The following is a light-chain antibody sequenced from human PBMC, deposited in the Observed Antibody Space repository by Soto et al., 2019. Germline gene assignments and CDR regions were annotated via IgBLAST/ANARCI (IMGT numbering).Light chain of an antibody. Sequence: DIQMTQSPSSLSASVGDRVTITCRASQSISSWLAWYQQKPGKAPKLLIYDASRLESAVPSRFSGSGSRTEFTLTISSLHPDDFATYYCHQYNSYTWTFGQGTKVDIK. CDR2: DAS. CDR1: QSISSW. V-gene: IGKV1-5*01. CDR3: HQYNSYTWT. J-gene: IGKJ1*01.